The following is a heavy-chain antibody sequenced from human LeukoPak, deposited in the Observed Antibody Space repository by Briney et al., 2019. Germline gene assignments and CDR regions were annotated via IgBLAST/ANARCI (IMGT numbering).Heavy chain of an antibody. D-gene: IGHD3-22*01. CDR3: ASGHYDSSGYVDDY. V-gene: IGHV4-34*01. Sequence: KSSETLSLTCAVYGGSFSGYYWSWSRQPPGKGLEWIGEINHSGSTNYNPSLKSRVTISVDTSKNQFSLKLSSVTAADTAVYYCASGHYDSSGYVDDYWGQGTLVTVSS. CDR2: INHSGST. J-gene: IGHJ4*02. CDR1: GGSFSGYY.